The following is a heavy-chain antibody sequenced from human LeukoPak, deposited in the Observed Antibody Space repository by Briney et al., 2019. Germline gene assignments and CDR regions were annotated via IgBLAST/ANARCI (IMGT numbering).Heavy chain of an antibody. V-gene: IGHV4-4*07. D-gene: IGHD3-22*01. CDR1: GGSISDFY. CDR2: FYTSGSS. CDR3: ARVPRNYYDSGGYRVDVFDI. J-gene: IGHJ3*02. Sequence: SETLSLTCTVSGGSISDFYWSWIRQPAGKGLEWIGHFYTSGSSNYNPSLMSRVTVSLDTSMNQFTLRLGSVTAADTAVYYCARVPRNYYDSGGYRVDVFDIWGQGTMVTVSS.